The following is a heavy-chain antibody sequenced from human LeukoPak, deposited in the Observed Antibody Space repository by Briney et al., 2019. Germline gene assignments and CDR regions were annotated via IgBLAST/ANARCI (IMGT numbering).Heavy chain of an antibody. D-gene: IGHD2-2*01. J-gene: IGHJ1*01. V-gene: IGHV1-18*04. CDR2: ISAYNGNT. Sequence: ASVKVSCKASGYTFTSYSISWVRQAPGQGLEWMGWISAYNGNTNYAQKLQGRVTMTTDTSTSTAYMELRSLRSDDTAVYYCARSDIVVVPAAMGGEYFQHWGQGTLVTVSS. CDR1: GYTFTSYS. CDR3: ARSDIVVVPAAMGGEYFQH.